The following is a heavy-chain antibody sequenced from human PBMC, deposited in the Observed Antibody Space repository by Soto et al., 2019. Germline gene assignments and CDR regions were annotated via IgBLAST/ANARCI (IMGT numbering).Heavy chain of an antibody. J-gene: IGHJ6*02. CDR1: GFTFSSYW. D-gene: IGHD3-3*01. V-gene: IGHV3-7*03. CDR3: ARGLVLRFSEWLSHGMDV. Sequence: PVGSVRLSCAASGFTFSSYWMSWVRQAPGKGLEWVANIKQDGSEKYYVDSVKGRFTISRDNAKNSLYLQMNSLRAEDTAVYYCARGLVLRFSEWLSHGMDVWGQGTTVTVSS. CDR2: IKQDGSEK.